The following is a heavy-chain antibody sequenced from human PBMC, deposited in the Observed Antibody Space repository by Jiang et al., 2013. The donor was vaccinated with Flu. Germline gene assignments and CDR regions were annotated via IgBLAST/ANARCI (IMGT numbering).Heavy chain of an antibody. Sequence: FTISRDNSKNTLYLQMNSLRAEDTAVYYCAKFLGSGWLTPFDYWGQGTLVTVSS. V-gene: IGHV3-23*01. J-gene: IGHJ4*02. D-gene: IGHD6-19*01. CDR3: AKFLGSGWLTPFDY.